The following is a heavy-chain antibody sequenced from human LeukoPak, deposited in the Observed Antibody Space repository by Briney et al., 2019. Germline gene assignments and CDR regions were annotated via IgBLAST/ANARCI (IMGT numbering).Heavy chain of an antibody. V-gene: IGHV1-2*02. CDR2: INPNSGGT. Sequence: VASVKVSCKASGYTFTGYYMHWVRQAPGQGLEWMGWINPNSGGTNYAQKFQGRVTMTRDTSISTAYMELSRLRSDDTAVYYCARAKGVAGTHSPDWDQGTLVTVSS. D-gene: IGHD6-19*01. J-gene: IGHJ4*02. CDR1: GYTFTGYY. CDR3: ARAKGVAGTHSPD.